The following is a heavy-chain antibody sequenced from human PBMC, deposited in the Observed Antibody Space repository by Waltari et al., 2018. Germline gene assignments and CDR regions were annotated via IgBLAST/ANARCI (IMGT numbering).Heavy chain of an antibody. J-gene: IGHJ4*02. V-gene: IGHV4-39*01. D-gene: IGHD4-17*01. CDR3: ARIDYGGNGGDY. CDR1: GCSIRSSSYY. Sequence: QLQLQESGPGLVKPSETLSLTCTVSGCSIRSSSYYWGWIRQPPGKGLEWIGGSYYSGSTYYNPALKSRVTRSVDTSKNQFSLKLSSVTAADTAVYYCARIDYGGNGGDYWGQGTLVTVSS. CDR2: SYYSGST.